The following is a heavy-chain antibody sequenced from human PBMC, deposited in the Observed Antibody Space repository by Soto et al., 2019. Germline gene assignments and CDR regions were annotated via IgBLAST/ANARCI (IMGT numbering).Heavy chain of an antibody. V-gene: IGHV4-31*11. D-gene: IGHD6-13*01. CDR1: GGSISSGGYS. CDR2: IYYSGST. J-gene: IGHJ4*02. Sequence: SETLSLTCAVSGGSISSGGYSWSWIRQPPGKGLEWIGYIYYSGSTYYNPSLKSRVTISVDTSKNQFSLKLSSVTAADTAVYYCASSSSWWYYFDYWGQGTLVTVAS. CDR3: ASSSSWWYYFDY.